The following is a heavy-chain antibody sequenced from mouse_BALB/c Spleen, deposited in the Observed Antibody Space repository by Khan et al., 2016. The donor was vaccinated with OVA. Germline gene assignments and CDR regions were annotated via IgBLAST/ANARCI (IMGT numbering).Heavy chain of an antibody. CDR1: GYSITSGYA. CDR3: ARSNYYGYYFDY. Sequence: EVQLQESGPGLVKPSQSLSLTCTVTGYSITSGYAWNWIRQFPGNKLEWMGYMSYSGFTNYNPSLKSRISITRDTSKNQFFLQLSSVTTEDTATYYCARSNYYGYYFDYWGQGVTLTVSS. CDR2: MSYSGFT. V-gene: IGHV3-2*02. J-gene: IGHJ2*01. D-gene: IGHD1-1*01.